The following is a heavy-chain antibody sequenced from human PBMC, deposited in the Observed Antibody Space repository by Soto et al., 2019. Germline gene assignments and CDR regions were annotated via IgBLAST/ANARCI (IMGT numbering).Heavy chain of an antibody. V-gene: IGHV1-3*01. D-gene: IGHD2-15*01. CDR2: INAGNGNT. Sequence: QVQLVQSGAEVKKPGASVKVSCKPSGYTFTSYAMHWVRQAPGQRLEWMGWINAGNGNTKYSQKFQGRVTITRDTSASTAYMELSSLRSEDTAVYYCARFIGGAYGMDVWGQGTTVTVSS. CDR1: GYTFTSYA. CDR3: ARFIGGAYGMDV. J-gene: IGHJ6*02.